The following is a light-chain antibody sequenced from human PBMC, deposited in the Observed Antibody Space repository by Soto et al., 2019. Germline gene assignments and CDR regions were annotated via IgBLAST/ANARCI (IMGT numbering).Light chain of an antibody. CDR1: QGVRSD. CDR2: GAS. J-gene: IGKJ1*01. V-gene: IGKV3-15*01. CDR3: QQYGSSPWT. Sequence: EIAMTQSPDTLSVSPGYRSTLSCRASQGVRSDLAWYQQKAGQSPRLLIYGASTRATGIPARFSGSGSGTDFTLTISSLEPEDFAVYYCQQYGSSPWTFGEGIMVDI.